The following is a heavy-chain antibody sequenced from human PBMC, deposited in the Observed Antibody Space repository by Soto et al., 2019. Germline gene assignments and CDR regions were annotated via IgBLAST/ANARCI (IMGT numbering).Heavy chain of an antibody. CDR1: GFTFSSYT. V-gene: IGHV3-48*02. CDR3: MRDWSDRTQYYCGMDV. J-gene: IGHJ6*02. Sequence: DVQVVESGGGLVQPGESLRLSCVASGFTFSSYTMNWVRQAPGKGLEWLSYISRESEAKCYADSVRGRFTISRDNAKNALYLQMNSLRDEDTAVYYCMRDWSDRTQYYCGMDVWGQGTTVTVSS. CDR2: ISRESEAK. D-gene: IGHD3-3*01.